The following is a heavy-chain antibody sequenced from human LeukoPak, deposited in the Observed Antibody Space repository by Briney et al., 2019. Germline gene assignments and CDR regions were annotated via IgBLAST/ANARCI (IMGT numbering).Heavy chain of an antibody. D-gene: IGHD3-22*01. CDR1: GGSISSSSYY. CDR2: IYYSGST. J-gene: IGHJ5*02. CDR3: ARDYYDSRDNWFDP. Sequence: PSETLSLTCTVSGGSISSSSYYWGWIRQPPGKGLEWIGSIYYSGSTYYNPSLKSRVTISVDTSKNQFSLKLSSVTAADTAVYYCARDYYDSRDNWFDPWGQGTLVTVSS. V-gene: IGHV4-39*07.